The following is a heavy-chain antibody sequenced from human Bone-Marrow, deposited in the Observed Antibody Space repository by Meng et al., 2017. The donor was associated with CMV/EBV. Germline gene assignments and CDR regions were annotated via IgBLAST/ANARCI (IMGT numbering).Heavy chain of an antibody. CDR3: AKYVGDYGNYYGMDV. CDR2: IYRGGST. CDR1: GGSVRNING. D-gene: IGHD4-17*01. Sequence: GSLRLSCAVSGGSVRNINGWTWVRQPPGKGLEWIGEIYRGGSTNYSPSVKSRVTMSVDRSKNHISLRLTSVTAADTAVYYCAKYVGDYGNYYGMDVWGQGTKVPSP. J-gene: IGHJ6*02. V-gene: IGHV4-4*02.